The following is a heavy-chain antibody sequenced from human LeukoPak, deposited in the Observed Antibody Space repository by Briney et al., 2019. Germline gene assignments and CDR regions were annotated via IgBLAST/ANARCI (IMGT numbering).Heavy chain of an antibody. CDR3: ARKTFGTVYFDY. J-gene: IGHJ4*02. D-gene: IGHD1-1*01. V-gene: IGHV3-48*03. Sequence: PGGSLRLSCAASGFTFSTYEMNWVRQAPGKGLEWVSYISPSGTTIYYAESVKGRFTISRDDAKNSVYLQMNNLRVEDTAVYYCARKTFGTVYFDYWGQGILVTVSS. CDR1: GFTFSTYE. CDR2: ISPSGTTI.